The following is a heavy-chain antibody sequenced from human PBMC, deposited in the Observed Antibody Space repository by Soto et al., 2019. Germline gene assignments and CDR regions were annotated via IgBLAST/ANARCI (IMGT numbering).Heavy chain of an antibody. D-gene: IGHD2-15*01. CDR1: GGPFSTYY. J-gene: IGHJ6*03. V-gene: IGHV4-34*01. CDR2: INHSGST. Sequence: QVQLQQWGAGLLKPSETLSLTCAVYGGPFSTYYWSWIRQRPGKGLEWIAEINHSGSTNHNPSLRSRVSMSVDTSKNQFPLKLSSVTAADTAMYYCAGWSTIGDYYYMDVWGKGTTVTVSS. CDR3: AGWSTIGDYYYMDV.